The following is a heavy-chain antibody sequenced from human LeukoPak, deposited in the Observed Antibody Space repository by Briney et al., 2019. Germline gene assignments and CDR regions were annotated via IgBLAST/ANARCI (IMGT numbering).Heavy chain of an antibody. CDR2: INYSGTNT. J-gene: IGHJ4*02. CDR3: ARVKWLDDY. Sequence: GGSLRLSCAAASLTFCSYEMNWVRQAPGKGLEWVSFINYSGTNTQYADSVKGRFPISRDNAKNSLYLQMNSLRAEDTAVYYCARVKWLDDYWGQGTLVTVSS. CDR1: SLTFCSYE. D-gene: IGHD5-12*01. V-gene: IGHV3-48*03.